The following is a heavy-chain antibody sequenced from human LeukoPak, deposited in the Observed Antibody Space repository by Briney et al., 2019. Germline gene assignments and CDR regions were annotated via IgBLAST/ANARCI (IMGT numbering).Heavy chain of an antibody. Sequence: ASVKVSCKASGCTFTSYYMHWVRQAPGQGLEWMGWINPNSGGTNYAQKFQGRVTMTRDTSISTAYMELSRLRSDDTAVYYCARGRGYSYGQVDYWGQGTLVTVSS. V-gene: IGHV1-2*02. CDR2: INPNSGGT. CDR3: ARGRGYSYGQVDY. D-gene: IGHD5-18*01. J-gene: IGHJ4*02. CDR1: GCTFTSYY.